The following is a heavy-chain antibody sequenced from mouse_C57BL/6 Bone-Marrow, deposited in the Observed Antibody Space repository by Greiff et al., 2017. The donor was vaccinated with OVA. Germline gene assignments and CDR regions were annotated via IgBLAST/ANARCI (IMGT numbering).Heavy chain of an antibody. V-gene: IGHV5-4*03. CDR1: GFTFSSYA. Sequence: EVKLVESGGGLVKPGGSLKLSCAASGFTFSSYAMSWVRQTPEKRLEWVATISDGGSYTYYPDNVKGRLTISRDNAKNNLYLQMSNLKSEDTAMYYCARGGSPDYWGQGTSVTVSS. CDR3: ARGGSPDY. J-gene: IGHJ4*01. CDR2: ISDGGSYT.